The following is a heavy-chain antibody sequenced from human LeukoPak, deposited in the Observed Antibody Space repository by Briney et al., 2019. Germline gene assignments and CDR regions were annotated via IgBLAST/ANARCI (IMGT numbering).Heavy chain of an antibody. CDR2: IWYDGSNK. CDR3: AREYYDISGYGHFDY. J-gene: IGHJ4*02. D-gene: IGHD3-22*01. Sequence: GASLRLSCAASGFTFSSYGMHWVRQAPGKGLEWVAVIWYDGSNKYYADSVKGRFTISRDNSKNTLYLQMNSLRAEDTAVYYCAREYYDISGYGHFDYWGQGTLVTVSS. CDR1: GFTFSSYG. V-gene: IGHV3-33*01.